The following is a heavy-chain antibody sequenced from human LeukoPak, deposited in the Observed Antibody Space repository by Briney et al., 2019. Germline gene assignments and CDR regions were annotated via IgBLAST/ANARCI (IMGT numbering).Heavy chain of an antibody. V-gene: IGHV3-30*18. D-gene: IGHD6-19*01. Sequence: GGSLRLSCAASGFTFSSYGIHWVRQAPGKGLEWVAVISYDGNNKWYADSVRGRFTISRDNSKNTLYLQMNSLRAEDTAVYYCANTVPPGIAVAVFDYWGQGTLVTVSS. J-gene: IGHJ4*02. CDR2: ISYDGNNK. CDR1: GFTFSSYG. CDR3: ANTVPPGIAVAVFDY.